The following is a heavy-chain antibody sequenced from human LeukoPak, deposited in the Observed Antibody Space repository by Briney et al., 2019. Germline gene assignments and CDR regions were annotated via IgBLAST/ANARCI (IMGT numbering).Heavy chain of an antibody. Sequence: ASVKVSCKASGYTFTSYYMHWVRQAPGQGLEWMGIINPSGGSTSYAQKFQGRVTMTEDTSTDTAYMELSSLRSEDAAVYYCATINSGYDNPRFDYWGQGTLVTVSS. J-gene: IGHJ4*02. CDR2: INPSGGST. V-gene: IGHV1-46*01. CDR3: ATINSGYDNPRFDY. CDR1: GYTFTSYY. D-gene: IGHD5-12*01.